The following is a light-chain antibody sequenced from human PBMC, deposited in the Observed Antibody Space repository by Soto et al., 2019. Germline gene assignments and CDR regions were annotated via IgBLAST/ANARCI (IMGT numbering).Light chain of an antibody. CDR3: QQRGSWPQFS. CDR1: QSVRSY. J-gene: IGKJ3*01. V-gene: IGKV3-11*01. CDR2: GAS. Sequence: EIVLTQSPATLSLSPGERATLSCRASQSVRSYLAWYQQKPGQAPRLLIYGASNRATGIPDRFSGSGSGTDFTHPISSLEPEDFAVYYCQQRGSWPQFSFGPGTNVDIK.